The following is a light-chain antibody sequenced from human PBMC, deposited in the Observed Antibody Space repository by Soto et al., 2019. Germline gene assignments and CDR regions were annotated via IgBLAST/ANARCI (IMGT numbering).Light chain of an antibody. Sequence: QSALTQPASVSGCPGQSITISCTGTSSDVGGYNYVSWYQQHPGKAPKLMIYDVSNRPSGVSNRFSGSKSGNTASLTISGLQAEDEADYYCSSYTSSSTLSFGTGTKLTVL. CDR1: SSDVGGYNY. J-gene: IGLJ1*01. CDR3: SSYTSSSTLS. V-gene: IGLV2-14*01. CDR2: DVS.